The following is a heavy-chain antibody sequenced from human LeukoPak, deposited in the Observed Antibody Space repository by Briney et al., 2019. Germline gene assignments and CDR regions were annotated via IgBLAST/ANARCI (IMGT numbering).Heavy chain of an antibody. D-gene: IGHD5-12*01. CDR3: ARGTSVAYSGYDYRYYYYYMDV. CDR1: GGTFSSYA. CDR2: IIPIFGTA. V-gene: IGHV1-69*06. J-gene: IGHJ6*03. Sequence: GASVKVSCKASGGTFSSYAISWVRQAPGQGLEWMGGIIPIFGTANYAQKFQGRVTITADKSTSTAYMELSSLRSEDTAVYYCARGTSVAYSGYDYRYYYYYMDVWGKGTTVTISS.